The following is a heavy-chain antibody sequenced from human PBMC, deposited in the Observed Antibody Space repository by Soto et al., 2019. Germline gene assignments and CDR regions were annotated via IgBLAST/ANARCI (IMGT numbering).Heavy chain of an antibody. V-gene: IGHV4-59*01. CDR2: IYDSGST. Sequence: ETLSLTCTVSGDSINNYYWTWIRQPPGKGLEWIGYIYDSGSTSYNPSLKSRLTISVDTSKNQFSLKLKSVTAADTAVYYCARGTKYYYQGMDVWGQGTTVTVSS. CDR3: ARGTKYYYQGMDV. CDR1: GDSINNYY. J-gene: IGHJ6*02.